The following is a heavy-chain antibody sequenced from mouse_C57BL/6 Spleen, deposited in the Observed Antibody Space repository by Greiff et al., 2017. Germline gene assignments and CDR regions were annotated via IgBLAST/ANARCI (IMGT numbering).Heavy chain of an antibody. J-gene: IGHJ1*03. D-gene: IGHD3-3*01. Sequence: EVHLMESGGGLVKPGGSLKLSCAASGFTFSSYAMSWVRQTPEKRLEWVATISDGGSYTYYPDNVKGRFTISRDNAKNNLYLQMSHLQSEDTAMYYCARRGWDWYFDVWGTGTTVTVSS. CDR2: ISDGGSYT. CDR1: GFTFSSYA. V-gene: IGHV5-4*01. CDR3: ARRGWDWYFDV.